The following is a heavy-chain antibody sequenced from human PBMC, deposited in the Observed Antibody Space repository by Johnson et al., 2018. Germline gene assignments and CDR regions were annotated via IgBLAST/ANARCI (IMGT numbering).Heavy chain of an antibody. D-gene: IGHD1-1*01. CDR2: ISWNSGSI. CDR1: GFTFDDYA. V-gene: IGHV3-9*01. J-gene: IGHJ6*02. CDR3: AKDSMVHPYYCDGMDV. Sequence: VQLVQSGGGLVQPGRSLRLSCAASGFTFDDYAMHWVRQAPGKGLEWVSGISWNSGSIGYADSVKGRFTISRDNAKNSLYLQMNSLRAEDTALYYCAKDSMVHPYYCDGMDVWGQGTTVTVSS.